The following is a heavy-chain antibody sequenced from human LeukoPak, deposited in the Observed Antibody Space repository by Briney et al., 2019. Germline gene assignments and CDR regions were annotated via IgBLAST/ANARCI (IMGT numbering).Heavy chain of an antibody. Sequence: SVKVSYKPSGGTFSSYSITWVQQAPGQGVEWMGGVMPLFNTANYAQQFQGRVTITTDESTSTAYMELSSLRFEDTAMYYCARVDRYHYYLDVWGKGTTVTVSS. V-gene: IGHV1-69*05. J-gene: IGHJ6*03. CDR2: VMPLFNTA. CDR1: GGTFSSYS. CDR3: ARVDRYHYYLDV.